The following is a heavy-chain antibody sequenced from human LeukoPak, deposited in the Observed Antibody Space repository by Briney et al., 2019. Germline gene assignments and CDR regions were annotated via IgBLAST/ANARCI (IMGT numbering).Heavy chain of an antibody. Sequence: GGSLRLSCAASGLLFSTYTMSWVRQAPGKGLEWVSAISGSGGSTYYADSVKGRFAISRDNSKNTLYLQMNSLRAEDTVVYYCAKDRAVAAVSRWYFDLWGRGTLVTVSS. J-gene: IGHJ2*01. CDR2: ISGSGGST. CDR1: GLLFSTYT. D-gene: IGHD6-19*01. CDR3: AKDRAVAAVSRWYFDL. V-gene: IGHV3-23*01.